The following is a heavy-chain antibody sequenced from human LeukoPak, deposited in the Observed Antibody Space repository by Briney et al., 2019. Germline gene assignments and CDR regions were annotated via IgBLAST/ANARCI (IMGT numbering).Heavy chain of an antibody. Sequence: ASVKVSCKASGFTFTSSAMQWVRQAPGQGLEWMGWINPNSGGTNYAQKFQGRVTMTRDTSISTAYMELSRLRSDDTAVYYCARVWSGYYGSGSYYTNWFDPWGQGTLVTVSS. CDR1: GFTFTSSA. D-gene: IGHD3-10*01. CDR3: ARVWSGYYGSGSYYTNWFDP. J-gene: IGHJ5*02. CDR2: INPNSGGT. V-gene: IGHV1-2*02.